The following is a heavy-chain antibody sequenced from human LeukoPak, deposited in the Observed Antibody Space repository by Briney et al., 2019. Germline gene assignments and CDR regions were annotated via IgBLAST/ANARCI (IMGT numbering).Heavy chain of an antibody. V-gene: IGHV4-34*01. D-gene: IGHD3-10*01. Sequence: SETLSLTCAVYGGSFSGYYWSWIRQPPGKGLEWIGEINHSGSTNYNPSLKSRVTILVDTSKNQFSLKLSSVTAADTAVYYCARGRRMVRGVISHSNWFDPWGQGTLVTVSS. CDR1: GGSFSGYY. CDR3: ARGRRMVRGVISHSNWFDP. J-gene: IGHJ5*02. CDR2: INHSGST.